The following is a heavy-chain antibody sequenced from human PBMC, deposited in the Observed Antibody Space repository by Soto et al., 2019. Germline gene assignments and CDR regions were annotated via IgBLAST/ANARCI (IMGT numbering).Heavy chain of an antibody. Sequence: PXESLQLSCAASGFTFSSYGMHWVRQAPGKGLEWVAVISYDGSNKYYADSVKGRFTISRDNSKNTLYLQMNSLRAEDTAVYYCAKDRAQLVRFLEWLPSPLDYWGQGTLVTVSS. V-gene: IGHV3-30*18. CDR1: GFTFSSYG. CDR3: AKDRAQLVRFLEWLPSPLDY. CDR2: ISYDGSNK. J-gene: IGHJ4*02. D-gene: IGHD3-3*01.